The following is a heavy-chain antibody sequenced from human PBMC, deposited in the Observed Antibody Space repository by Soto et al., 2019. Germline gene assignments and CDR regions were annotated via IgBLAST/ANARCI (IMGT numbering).Heavy chain of an antibody. Sequence: EVQLLESGGGLVQPGGSLRLSCAASGFTFSSYAMSWVRQAPGKGLEWVSAISGSGGSTYYADSVKGRFTISRDNSKNTLYLQMNSLRAEDTAVYYCAKVLYCSGGSCYPFDYWGQGTLVTVSS. CDR3: AKVLYCSGGSCYPFDY. J-gene: IGHJ4*02. V-gene: IGHV3-23*01. D-gene: IGHD2-15*01. CDR1: GFTFSSYA. CDR2: ISGSGGST.